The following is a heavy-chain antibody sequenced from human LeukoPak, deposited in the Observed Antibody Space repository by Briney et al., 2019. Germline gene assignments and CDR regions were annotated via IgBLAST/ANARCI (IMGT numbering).Heavy chain of an antibody. CDR1: GFTFSTCA. CDR2: ISGSENT. D-gene: IGHD1-26*01. J-gene: IGHJ4*02. CDR3: AKGGIVGTSGLFDY. V-gene: IGHV3-23*01. Sequence: GGSLRLSCAASGFTFSTCAMSWVRQAPGKGLEWVSGISGSENTYYADSVKGRFTISRDNSKNTLYLQMNSLRAEDAAVYYCAKGGIVGTSGLFDYWGQGALVTVSS.